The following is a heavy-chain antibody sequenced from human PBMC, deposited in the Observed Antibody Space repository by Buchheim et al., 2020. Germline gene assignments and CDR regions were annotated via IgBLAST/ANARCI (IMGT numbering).Heavy chain of an antibody. D-gene: IGHD3-3*01. Sequence: QVQLVQSGAEVKKPGASVKVSCKASGYTFTSYDINWVRQATGQGLEWVGWMNPNSGNTGYAQKFQGRVTMTRNTSISTAYMELSSLRSEDTAVYYCARGPYYDFWSGYAPYYYYYYGMDVWGQGTT. CDR1: GYTFTSYD. J-gene: IGHJ6*02. CDR2: MNPNSGNT. V-gene: IGHV1-8*01. CDR3: ARGPYYDFWSGYAPYYYYYYGMDV.